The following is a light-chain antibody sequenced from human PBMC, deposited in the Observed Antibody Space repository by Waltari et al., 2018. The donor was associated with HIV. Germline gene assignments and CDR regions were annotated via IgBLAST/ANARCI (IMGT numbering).Light chain of an antibody. J-gene: IGLJ2*01. CDR3: AAWDDSLNGPV. Sequence: QSVLTHAPSASGTPGQRVTISCSGSSSNIETNPVNWYKQPPGTPPKHLIYSSKQRPSGVPARFSGSTSGTSSSLAISGLQSEDEADYYCAAWDDSLNGPVFGGGTKLTVL. V-gene: IGLV1-44*01. CDR2: SSK. CDR1: SSNIETNP.